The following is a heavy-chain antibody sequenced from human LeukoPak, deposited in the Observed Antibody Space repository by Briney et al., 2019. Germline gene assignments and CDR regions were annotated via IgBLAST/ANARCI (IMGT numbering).Heavy chain of an antibody. D-gene: IGHD2-2*01. V-gene: IGHV3-9*01. J-gene: IGHJ4*02. CDR2: ISWNSGSI. CDR1: GFTFDDYA. CDR3: AKEAQGCSITSCYFDS. Sequence: GGSLRLSCAASGFTFDDYAMHWVRQAPGKGLEWVSGISWNSGSIGYADSVKGRFTIPRDNSKNTLLLQMNSLRAEDTAVYYCAKEAQGCSITSCYFDSWGQGTLVTVSS.